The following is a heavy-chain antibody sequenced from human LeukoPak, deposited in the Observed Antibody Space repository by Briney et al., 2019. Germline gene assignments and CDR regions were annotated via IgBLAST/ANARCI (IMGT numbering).Heavy chain of an antibody. CDR1: GGSFSGYY. CDR2: IKHSGST. V-gene: IGHV4-34*01. Sequence: SETLSLTCAVYGGSFSGYYWSWIRQPPGKGLEWIGEIKHSGSTNYNPSLKSRVTISVDTSKNQFSLKLSSVTAADTAVYYCAAETRGYYDSSGYYWETDYWGQGTLVTVSS. CDR3: AAETRGYYDSSGYYWETDY. D-gene: IGHD3-22*01. J-gene: IGHJ4*02.